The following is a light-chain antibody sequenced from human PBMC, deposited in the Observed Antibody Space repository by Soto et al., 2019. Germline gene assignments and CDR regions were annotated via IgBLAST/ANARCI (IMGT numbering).Light chain of an antibody. CDR1: SGHSNYA. V-gene: IGLV4-69*01. J-gene: IGLJ2*01. Sequence: QSVLTQSPSASASLGASVKLTCTLSSGHSNYAIAWHQQQPEKGPRYLMKLNRDGSHSKGDGIPNRFSGSSSGAERYLTISSLQSEDEADYYCQTWGTGPLVFGGGTQLTVL. CDR3: QTWGTGPLV. CDR2: LNRDGSH.